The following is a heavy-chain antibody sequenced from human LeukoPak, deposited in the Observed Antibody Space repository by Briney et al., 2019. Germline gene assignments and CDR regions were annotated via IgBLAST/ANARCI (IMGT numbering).Heavy chain of an antibody. CDR1: GGTFSSYA. Sequence: SVKVSCKASGGTFSSYAISRVRQAPGQGLEWMGGIIPIFGTANYAQKFQGRVTITADESTSTAYMELSSLRSEDTAVYYCARATYYYGSGSFPPIDYWGQGTLVTVSS. D-gene: IGHD3-10*01. CDR3: ARATYYYGSGSFPPIDY. J-gene: IGHJ4*02. V-gene: IGHV1-69*13. CDR2: IIPIFGTA.